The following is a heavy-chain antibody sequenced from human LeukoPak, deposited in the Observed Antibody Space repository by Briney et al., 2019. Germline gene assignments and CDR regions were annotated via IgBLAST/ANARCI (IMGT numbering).Heavy chain of an antibody. CDR3: ARAPGSTVPMDD. D-gene: IGHD4-17*01. CDR2: IIPILGIA. CDR1: GGTFSSYA. J-gene: IGHJ6*02. Sequence: SVKVSCKASGGTFSSYAISWVRQAPGQGLEWMGRIIPILGIANYAQKFQGRVTITADKSTSTAYMELSSLRSEDTAVYYCARAPGSTVPMDDWGQGTTVTVSS. V-gene: IGHV1-69*04.